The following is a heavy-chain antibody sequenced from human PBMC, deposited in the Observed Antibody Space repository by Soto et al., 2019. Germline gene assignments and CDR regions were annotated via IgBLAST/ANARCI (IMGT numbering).Heavy chain of an antibody. Sequence: GGSLSLSCAASGFTFSDYYMSWIRQAPGKGLEWVSYISSSGSYTNYADSVKGRLTISRDNAKNSLYLQMNSLRAEDTAVYYCASTTRSSSRYYFDYWGQGTLVTVS. J-gene: IGHJ4*02. CDR2: ISSSGSYT. CDR1: GFTFSDYY. V-gene: IGHV3-11*06. D-gene: IGHD6-6*01. CDR3: ASTTRSSSRYYFDY.